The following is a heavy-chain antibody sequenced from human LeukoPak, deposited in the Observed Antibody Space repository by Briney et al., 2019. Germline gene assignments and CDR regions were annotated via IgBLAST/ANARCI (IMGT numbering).Heavy chain of an antibody. J-gene: IGHJ4*02. CDR3: ARGRGGEQQLVLVYFDY. CDR2: ISYDGSNK. D-gene: IGHD6-13*01. CDR1: GFTFSSYA. V-gene: IGHV3-30-3*01. Sequence: GGSLRLSCAASGFTFSSYAMHWVRQAPGKGLEWVAVISYDGSNKYYADSVKGRFTISRDNSKNTLYLQMNSLRAEDTAVYYCARGRGGEQQLVLVYFDYWGQGTLVTVSS.